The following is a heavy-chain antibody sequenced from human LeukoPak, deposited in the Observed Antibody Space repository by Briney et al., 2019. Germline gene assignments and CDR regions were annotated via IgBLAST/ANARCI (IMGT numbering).Heavy chain of an antibody. V-gene: IGHV3-30-3*01. CDR3: AREGYYGSGSPPSLYFDY. D-gene: IGHD3-10*01. Sequence: GGSLRLSCAASGFTFWNYVIHWVRQAPGKGLEWVAVTSSDLNVKLYADSVKGRFTISRDNSRSTLYLQMNSLRPEDTAIYYCAREGYYGSGSPPSLYFDYWGQGTLVTVSS. CDR2: TSSDLNVK. CDR1: GFTFWNYV. J-gene: IGHJ4*02.